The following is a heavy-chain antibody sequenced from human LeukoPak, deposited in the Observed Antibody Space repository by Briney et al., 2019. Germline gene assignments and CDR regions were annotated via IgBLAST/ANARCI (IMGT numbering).Heavy chain of an antibody. CDR1: GGSISSSSYY. J-gene: IGHJ2*01. CDR2: FNHGGSI. CDR3: ARFYGGWSWYFDL. D-gene: IGHD4-23*01. V-gene: IGHV4-39*07. Sequence: SETLSLTCTVSGGSISSSSYYWGWIRQPPGKGLEWIGSFNHGGSIYYSPSLKSRVTISEDTSKNQFSLKLRSVSAADTAVYYCARFYGGWSWYFDLWGRGTLVTVSS.